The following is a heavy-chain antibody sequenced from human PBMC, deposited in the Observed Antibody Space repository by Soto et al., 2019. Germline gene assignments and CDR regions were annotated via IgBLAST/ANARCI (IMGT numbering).Heavy chain of an antibody. CDR1: GFIFSNYV. CDR2: MSYDGTTK. V-gene: IGHV3-30-3*01. J-gene: IGHJ4*02. D-gene: IGHD3-10*01. CDR3: AREVLWSRYFDY. Sequence: QVQPVESGGGVVQPGRSLRLSCAASGFIFSNYVKYWVRQAPGKGLEWVAFMSYDGTTKSYADSVKGRFTISRDNSQNTLYLQMNSLRPEDTGVYYCAREVLWSRYFDYWGQGTLVTVSS.